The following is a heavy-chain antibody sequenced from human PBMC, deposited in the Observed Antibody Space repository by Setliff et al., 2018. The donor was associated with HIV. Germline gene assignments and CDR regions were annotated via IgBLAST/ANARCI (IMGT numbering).Heavy chain of an antibody. Sequence: GASVKVSCKASGYTFTDYFIHWVRQAPGQGLEWMGWISPHNGDTTIPQRFQGRVTMTTDTSINTAYMELSRLRSDDTAVYYCARQLSNSLDYWGQGTLVTAPQ. D-gene: IGHD7-27*01. V-gene: IGHV1-2*02. CDR3: ARQLSNSLDY. J-gene: IGHJ4*02. CDR2: ISPHNGDT. CDR1: GYTFTDYF.